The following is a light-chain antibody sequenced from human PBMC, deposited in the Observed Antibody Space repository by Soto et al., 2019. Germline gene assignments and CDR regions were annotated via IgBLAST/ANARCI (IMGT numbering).Light chain of an antibody. CDR2: GAS. J-gene: IGKJ5*01. V-gene: IGKV3-20*01. CDR1: QSVSSSF. CDR3: QQSGYSPIT. Sequence: EIVLTQSPGTLSLSPGERATLSCRASQSVSSSFLSWYQQKRGQAPRLLMFGASSRATVIPGRFSGSGSGTDFTLTIYRLEPEDFAVYYCQQSGYSPITFGRGTRLEIK.